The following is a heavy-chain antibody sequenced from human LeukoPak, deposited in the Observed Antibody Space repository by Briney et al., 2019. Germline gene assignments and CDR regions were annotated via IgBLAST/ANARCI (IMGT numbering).Heavy chain of an antibody. CDR3: ARVVRGVMGATYYFDY. J-gene: IGHJ4*02. D-gene: IGHD3-10*01. CDR2: INPNSGGT. Sequence: AASVKVSCKASGYTFTSYYMHWVRQAPGQGLEWMGWINPNSGGTNYAQKFQGRVTMTRDTSISTAYMELSRLRSDDTAVYYCARVVRGVMGATYYFDYWGQGTLVTVSS. CDR1: GYTFTSYY. V-gene: IGHV1-2*02.